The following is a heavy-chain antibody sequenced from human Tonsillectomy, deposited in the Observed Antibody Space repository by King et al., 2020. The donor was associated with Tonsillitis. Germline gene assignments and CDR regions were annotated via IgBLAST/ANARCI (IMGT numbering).Heavy chain of an antibody. CDR2: IWYDGANK. V-gene: IGHV3-33*01. CDR1: EFTFSNYG. J-gene: IGHJ4*02. D-gene: IGHD6-6*01. CDR3: ARDRQGFSSSGFDY. Sequence: QLVQSGGGVVQPGRSLRLSCAASEFTFSNYGMHWGRQAPGKGLEWVAVIWYDGANKYFADSVKGRFTISRDNSKKTLYLQMDSLRADDTAVYYCARDRQGFSSSGFDYWGQGTLVTVSS.